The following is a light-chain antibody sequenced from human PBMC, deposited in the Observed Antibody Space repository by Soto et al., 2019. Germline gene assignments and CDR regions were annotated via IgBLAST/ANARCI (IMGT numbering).Light chain of an antibody. J-gene: IGLJ2*01. CDR1: IGSIASNY. Sequence: NFMLTQPHSVSESPGKTVTISCTRTIGSIASNYVQWYQQRPGSSPTTVIYDDNQRPSGVPDRFSGSIDSSSNSASLSISGLKTEDEADYYCQSYDNNNLVVFGGGTKLTVL. CDR3: QSYDNNNLVV. CDR2: DDN. V-gene: IGLV6-57*01.